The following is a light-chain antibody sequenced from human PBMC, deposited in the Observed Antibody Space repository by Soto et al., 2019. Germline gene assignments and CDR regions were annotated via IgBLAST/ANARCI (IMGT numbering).Light chain of an antibody. CDR2: EVS. CDR1: SSDVVGYNY. Sequence: VLTQPPSASGSPGQSVTISCTGTSSDVVGYNYVSWYQQHPGKAPKLMIYEVSERPSGVPDRFSGSKSSNTASLTVSGLQAEDEADYYCSSYAGSNNLVFGTGTKVTVL. V-gene: IGLV2-8*01. CDR3: SSYAGSNNLV. J-gene: IGLJ1*01.